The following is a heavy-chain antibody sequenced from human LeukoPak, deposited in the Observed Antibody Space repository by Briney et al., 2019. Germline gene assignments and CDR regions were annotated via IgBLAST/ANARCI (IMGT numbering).Heavy chain of an antibody. J-gene: IGHJ4*02. Sequence: GGSLRLSCAASGFTVSSNYMSWVRQAPGKGLEWVSVIYSGGSTYYADSVKGRFTISRDNPKNTLYLQMNSLRAEDTAVYYCARAGVATITLGYWGQGTLVTVSS. D-gene: IGHD5-12*01. CDR3: ARAGVATITLGY. CDR1: GFTVSSNY. CDR2: IYSGGST. V-gene: IGHV3-53*01.